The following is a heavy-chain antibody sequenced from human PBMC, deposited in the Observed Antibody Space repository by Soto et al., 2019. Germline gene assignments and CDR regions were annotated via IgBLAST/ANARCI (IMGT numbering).Heavy chain of an antibody. V-gene: IGHV1-46*01. CDR3: ARGGEDIVVVTAMIGMIDY. D-gene: IGHD2-21*02. CDR1: GYTFTSYY. CDR2: INPSGGST. Sequence: ASVKVSCKASGYTFTSYYMHWVRQAPGQGLEWMGIINPSGGSTSYAQKFQGRVTMTRDTSTSTVYMELSSLRSEDTAVYYCARGGEDIVVVTAMIGMIDYWGQGTLVTVS. J-gene: IGHJ4*02.